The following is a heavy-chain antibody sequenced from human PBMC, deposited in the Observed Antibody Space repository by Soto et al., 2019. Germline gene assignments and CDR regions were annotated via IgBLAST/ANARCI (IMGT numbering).Heavy chain of an antibody. CDR3: ARDGDSADYGY. CDR1: GDTFGRNA. V-gene: IGHV1-69*06. D-gene: IGHD2-21*02. Sequence: QVQLVQSGAEVKRPGSSVKVSCKASGDTFGRNAIHWVRQAPGQGLEWMGGIIPMFPTTSYARKFRDRLTINADKSTSTAYMEMTSLRSEDTAVYYCARDGDSADYGYWGQVTLVTVSS. J-gene: IGHJ4*02. CDR2: IIPMFPTT.